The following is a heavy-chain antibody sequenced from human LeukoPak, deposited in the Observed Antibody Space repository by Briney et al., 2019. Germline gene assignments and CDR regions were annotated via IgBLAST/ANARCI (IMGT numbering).Heavy chain of an antibody. CDR2: IKQDGSER. V-gene: IGHV3-7*01. Sequence: GGSLRLSCAASGFTFSSYWMSWVRQAPGKGLEWVANIKQDGSERYYVDSVKGRFTISRDNAKNSLYLQMNSLRAEDTAVYYCARVLRLTADYDILTGPKGAFDIWGQGTMVTVSS. J-gene: IGHJ3*02. CDR3: ARVLRLTADYDILTGPKGAFDI. D-gene: IGHD3-9*01. CDR1: GFTFSSYW.